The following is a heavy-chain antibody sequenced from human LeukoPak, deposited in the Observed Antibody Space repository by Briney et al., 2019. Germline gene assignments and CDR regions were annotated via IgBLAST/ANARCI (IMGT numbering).Heavy chain of an antibody. CDR2: ISYDGSNK. V-gene: IGHV3-30*18. D-gene: IGHD3-22*01. Sequence: GSLRLSCAASGFTFSSYWMNWARQAPGKGLEWVAVISYDGSNKYYADSVKGRFTISRDNSKNTLYLQMNSLRAEDTAVYYCAKGLDSSGYSLKGDYWGQGTLVTVSS. J-gene: IGHJ4*02. CDR1: GFTFSSYW. CDR3: AKGLDSSGYSLKGDY.